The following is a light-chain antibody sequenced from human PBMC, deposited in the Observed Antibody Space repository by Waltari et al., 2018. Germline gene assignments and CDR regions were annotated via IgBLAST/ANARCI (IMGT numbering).Light chain of an antibody. V-gene: IGLV2-14*03. CDR2: DVS. J-gene: IGLJ2*01. CDR3: SSYIGSSTLEL. CDR1: SSDVGDYNY. Sequence: QSALTQPASVSGSPVQSITISCTGTSSDVGDYNYVSWYQQHPGKAPKLMIYDVSNRPSGVSNRFSGSKSGNTASLTISGLQAEDEADYYCSSYIGSSTLELFGGGTSLTVL.